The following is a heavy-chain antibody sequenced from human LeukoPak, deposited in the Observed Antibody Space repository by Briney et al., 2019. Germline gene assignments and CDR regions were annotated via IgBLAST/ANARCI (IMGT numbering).Heavy chain of an antibody. CDR3: ARHFRAQQLDY. CDR2: IYTSGST. CDR1: GGSISSGGYY. D-gene: IGHD6-13*01. J-gene: IGHJ4*02. Sequence: PSETLSLTCTVSGGSISSGGYYWSWIRQPPGKGLEWIGYIYTSGSTNYNPSLKSRVTISVDTSKNQFSLKLSSVTAADTAVYYCARHFRAQQLDYWGQGTLVTVSS. V-gene: IGHV4-61*08.